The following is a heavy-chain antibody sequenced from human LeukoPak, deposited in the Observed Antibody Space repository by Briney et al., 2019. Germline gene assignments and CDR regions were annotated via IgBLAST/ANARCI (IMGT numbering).Heavy chain of an antibody. CDR2: MNPNSGNT. CDR3: ARGGWGGGAFDI. D-gene: IGHD3-10*01. J-gene: IGHJ3*02. V-gene: IGHV1-8*01. Sequence: ASVKVSCKASGYTFTSYDINWVRQATGQGLEWMGWMNPNSGNTGYAQKFQGRVTITADESTSTAYMELSSLRSEDTAVYYCARGGWGGGAFDIWGQGTMVTVSS. CDR1: GYTFTSYD.